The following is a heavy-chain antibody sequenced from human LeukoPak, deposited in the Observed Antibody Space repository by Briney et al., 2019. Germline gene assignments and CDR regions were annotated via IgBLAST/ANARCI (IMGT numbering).Heavy chain of an antibody. CDR3: AKDQSIEKWLSFHY. CDR2: ISGSGVYT. D-gene: IGHD3-22*01. J-gene: IGHJ4*02. V-gene: IGHV3-23*01. Sequence: SGGSLRLSFGASGLIFSNYAMGWVRQAPAKGLEWVSAISGSGVYTYYADSVKGRFTISRDNSKNMIYLQMNSLRVEDTAVYYCAKDQSIEKWLSFHYWGQGTLVTVSS. CDR1: GLIFSNYA.